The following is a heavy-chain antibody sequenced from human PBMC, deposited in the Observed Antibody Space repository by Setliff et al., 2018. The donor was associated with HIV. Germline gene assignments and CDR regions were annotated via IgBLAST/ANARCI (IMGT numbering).Heavy chain of an antibody. D-gene: IGHD6-13*01. CDR1: GGSISSSSYY. Sequence: PSETLSLTCAVSGGSISSSSYYWGWIRQPPGKGLQWIGSIYYRGSTYYNPSLKSRVTISVDTSKNQFSLKLRSVTAADTALYYCARGRYRSRWYTSDHYYIDVWGKGTTVTVSS. CDR2: IYYRGST. J-gene: IGHJ6*03. V-gene: IGHV4-39*01. CDR3: ARGRYRSRWYTSDHYYIDV.